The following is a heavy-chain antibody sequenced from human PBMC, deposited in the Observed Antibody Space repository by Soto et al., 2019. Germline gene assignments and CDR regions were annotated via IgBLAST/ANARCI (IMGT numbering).Heavy chain of an antibody. Sequence: GGSLRLSCAASGFTFSSYGMHWVRQAPAKGREGVAVIWYDGSNKYYEDSVKGRFTISRENSKNTMYLQMNSLRAEDTAVYYCARDPTVTTRSYYYYYMDVWGKGTTVTVSS. CDR3: ARDPTVTTRSYYYYYMDV. CDR1: GFTFSSYG. CDR2: IWYDGSNK. J-gene: IGHJ6*03. V-gene: IGHV3-33*01. D-gene: IGHD4-17*01.